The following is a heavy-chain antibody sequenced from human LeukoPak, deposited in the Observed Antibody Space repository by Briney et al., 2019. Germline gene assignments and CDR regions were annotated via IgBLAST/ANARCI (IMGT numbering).Heavy chain of an antibody. CDR1: SGSISSYY. CDR2: IYYSGST. V-gene: IGHV4-59*08. Sequence: SETLSLTCTVSSGSISSYYWTWIRQPPGKGLEWIGYIYYSGSTNYNPSLKSRVTISVDTSKNQFSLKLSSVTAADTAVYYCARLNGDSSVDYWGQGTLVTVSS. J-gene: IGHJ4*02. D-gene: IGHD6-25*01. CDR3: ARLNGDSSVDY.